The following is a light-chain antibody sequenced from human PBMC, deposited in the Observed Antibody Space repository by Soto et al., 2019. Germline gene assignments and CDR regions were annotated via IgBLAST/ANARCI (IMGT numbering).Light chain of an antibody. V-gene: IGKV1-27*01. Sequence: DIQMTQSPSSLSASVGDRVTITCRASQGISNYLAWYQQKPGKVPKLLIYAASTLQSGVPSRFSGSGSGTDFTLTISSLQPEDVPSYYCQKYNSAPLFGQGTKLEIK. CDR3: QKYNSAPL. CDR2: AAS. CDR1: QGISNY. J-gene: IGKJ2*01.